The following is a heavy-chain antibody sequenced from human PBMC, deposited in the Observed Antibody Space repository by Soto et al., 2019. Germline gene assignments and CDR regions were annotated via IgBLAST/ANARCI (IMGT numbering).Heavy chain of an antibody. Sequence: ASVKVSCKASGYTFTDYYIQWVRQAPGQGLEWMGWINPNSGGTYYAQKFEGRVTMTRDTSITTAYMELSMLRSDDTAVYYCARDCGVTTVLTNWLDPWGQGTRVPVSS. CDR3: ARDCGVTTVLTNWLDP. V-gene: IGHV1-2*02. D-gene: IGHD4-17*01. CDR2: INPNSGGT. J-gene: IGHJ5*02. CDR1: GYTFTDYY.